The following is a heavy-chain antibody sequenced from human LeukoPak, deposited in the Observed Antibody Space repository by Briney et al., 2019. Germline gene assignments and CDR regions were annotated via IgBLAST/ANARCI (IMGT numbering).Heavy chain of an antibody. Sequence: GGSLRLSCAASGFTFSSYGMHWVRQAPGKGLEWVAVISYDGSNKYYADSVKGRSTISRDKSKNTLYLQMNSLRAEDTAVYYCAKDLTYGDYAGGDGFDIWGQGTMVTVSS. D-gene: IGHD4-17*01. CDR2: ISYDGSNK. CDR1: GFTFSSYG. J-gene: IGHJ3*02. CDR3: AKDLTYGDYAGGDGFDI. V-gene: IGHV3-30*18.